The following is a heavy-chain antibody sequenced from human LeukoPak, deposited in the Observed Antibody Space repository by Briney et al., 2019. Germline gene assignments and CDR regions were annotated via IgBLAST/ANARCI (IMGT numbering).Heavy chain of an antibody. V-gene: IGHV1-2*02. CDR3: ARVGPSGYYYYYMDV. CDR2: ISPNSGDT. CDR1: GYTFTGYY. J-gene: IGHJ6*03. D-gene: IGHD3-10*01. Sequence: GASVKVSCKASGYTFTGYYMHWVRQAPGQGLEWMGWISPNSGDTNYAQKFQGRVTMTRDTSISTAYMELSRLRSDDTAVYYCARVGPSGYYYYYMDVWGKGTTVTVSS.